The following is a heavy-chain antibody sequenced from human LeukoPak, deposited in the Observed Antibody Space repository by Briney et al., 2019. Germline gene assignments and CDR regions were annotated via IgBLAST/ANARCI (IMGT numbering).Heavy chain of an antibody. CDR3: AIIYGDLSDFDN. CDR2: FTHHGRT. D-gene: IGHD4-17*01. V-gene: IGHV4-34*01. CDR1: GGSLSGYY. Sequence: PSETLSLTCAVYGGSLSGYYWSWIRQPPGKGLEWIGEFTHHGRTHYNPSLKSRVTMSVDTSKNQFSLKLSSVTAADTAVYYCAIIYGDLSDFDNWGQGTLVTVSS. J-gene: IGHJ4*02.